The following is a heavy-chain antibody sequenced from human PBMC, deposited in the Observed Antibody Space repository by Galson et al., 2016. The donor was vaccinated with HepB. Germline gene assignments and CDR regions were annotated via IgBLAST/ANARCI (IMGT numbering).Heavy chain of an antibody. CDR3: ARELVRSAFNL. CDR1: GFTFSRSG. D-gene: IGHD6-6*01. V-gene: IGHV3-48*02. Sequence: SLRLSCAGSGFTFSRSGVNWVRQAPGKGLQWVSYISTSVNTIYYADSVKGRFTISRDNAQNSAYLQMNSLRDDDTAVYYCARELVRSAFNLWGQGTMVTVSS. J-gene: IGHJ3*01. CDR2: ISTSVNTI.